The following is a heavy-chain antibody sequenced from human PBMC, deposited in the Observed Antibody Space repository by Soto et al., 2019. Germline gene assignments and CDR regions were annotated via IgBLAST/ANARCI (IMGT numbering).Heavy chain of an antibody. V-gene: IGHV4-30-4*08. CDR1: GGSISSGDYY. CDR3: AREAIVVVPAASPYGMDV. J-gene: IGHJ6*02. CDR2: IYYSGST. D-gene: IGHD2-2*01. Sequence: ASETLSLTCTVSGGSISSGDYYWSWIRQPPGKGLEWIGYIYYSGSTYYNPSLKSRVTISVDTSKNQFSLKLSSVTAADTAVYYCAREAIVVVPAASPYGMDVWGQGTTVTVSS.